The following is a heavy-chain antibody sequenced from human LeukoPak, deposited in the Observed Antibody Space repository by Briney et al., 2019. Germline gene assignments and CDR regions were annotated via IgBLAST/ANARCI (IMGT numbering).Heavy chain of an antibody. CDR2: IYYSGST. J-gene: IGHJ4*02. CDR1: GFTFSSYS. CDR3: ARDCSSTSCYPN. Sequence: GSLRLSCAASGFTFSSYSMNWVRQPPGKGLEWIGSIYYSGSTYYNPSLKSRVTISVDTSKNQFSLKLSSVTAADTAVYYCARDCSSTSCYPNWGQGTLVTVSS. V-gene: IGHV4-39*07. D-gene: IGHD2-2*01.